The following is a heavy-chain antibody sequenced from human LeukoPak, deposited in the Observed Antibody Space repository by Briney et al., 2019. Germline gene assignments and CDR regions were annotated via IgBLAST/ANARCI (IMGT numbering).Heavy chain of an antibody. CDR2: IGGSGGST. CDR1: GFTFSSYA. J-gene: IGHJ1*01. D-gene: IGHD2-15*01. CDR3: AKSSRRGYCSGGSCPRSEYFQH. Sequence: GGSLRLSCAASGFTFSSYAMSWVRQAPGKGLEWVSAIGGSGGSTYYADSVKGRFTISRDNSKNTLYLQMNSLRAEDTAVYYCAKSSRRGYCSGGSCPRSEYFQHWGQGTLVTVSS. V-gene: IGHV3-23*01.